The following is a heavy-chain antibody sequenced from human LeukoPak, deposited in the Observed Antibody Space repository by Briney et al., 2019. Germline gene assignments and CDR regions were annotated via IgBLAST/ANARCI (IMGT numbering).Heavy chain of an antibody. J-gene: IGHJ4*02. CDR3: AKDRGYSGY. D-gene: IGHD5-12*01. V-gene: IGHV3-30*18. Sequence: GGSLRLSCAASRFTFSSYGMHWVRQAPGKGLEWVAVISYDGGNKYYADSVKGRFTISRDNSKNTLYLQLNSLRAEDTAVYYCAKDRGYSGYWGQGTLVTVSS. CDR2: ISYDGGNK. CDR1: RFTFSSYG.